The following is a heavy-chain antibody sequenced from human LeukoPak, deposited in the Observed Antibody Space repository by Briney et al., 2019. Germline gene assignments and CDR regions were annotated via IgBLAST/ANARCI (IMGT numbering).Heavy chain of an antibody. CDR1: GGSISSYY. CDR2: IYTSGST. CDR3: ARENYDFWSGYSAGGVDV. Sequence: SETLSLTCTVSGGSISSYYWSWIRQPAGKGLEWIGRIYTSGSTNYNPSLKSRVTMSVDTSKNQFSLKLSSVTAADTAVYYCARENYDFWSGYSAGGVDVWGKGTTVTVSS. V-gene: IGHV4-4*07. D-gene: IGHD3-3*01. J-gene: IGHJ6*04.